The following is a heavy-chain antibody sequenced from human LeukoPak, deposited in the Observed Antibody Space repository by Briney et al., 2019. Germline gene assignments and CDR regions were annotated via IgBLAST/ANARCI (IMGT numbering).Heavy chain of an antibody. V-gene: IGHV3-23*01. J-gene: IGHJ4*02. CDR2: ISGSGGST. CDR1: GFTFSNYA. Sequence: GGSLRLSRGASGFTFSNYAMTWVRQAPGKGLEWVSDISGSGGSTFYADSVKGRFTISRDNSKNTLYLQMNSLRAEDTAVYYCAKRAAYYFDSWGQGTLVTVSS. CDR3: AKRAAYYFDS.